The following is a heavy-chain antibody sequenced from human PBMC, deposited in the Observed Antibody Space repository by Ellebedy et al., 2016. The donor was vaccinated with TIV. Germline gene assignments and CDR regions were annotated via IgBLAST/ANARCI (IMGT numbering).Heavy chain of an antibody. CDR1: GGSFSVYY. D-gene: IGHD3/OR15-3a*01. Sequence: SETLSLXCAVSGGSFSVYYWTWIRQPPGKGLEWIGEINHSGSTNYNPSLKSRVTISVDRSKNQFSLTLSSVTAADTAVYYCARTDLRYGMDVWGQGTTVTVSS. V-gene: IGHV4-34*01. CDR3: ARTDLRYGMDV. J-gene: IGHJ6*02. CDR2: INHSGST.